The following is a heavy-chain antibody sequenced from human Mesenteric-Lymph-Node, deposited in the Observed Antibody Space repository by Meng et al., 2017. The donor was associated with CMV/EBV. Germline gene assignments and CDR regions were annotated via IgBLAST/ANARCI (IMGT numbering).Heavy chain of an antibody. Sequence: GESLKISCAASGFSFSDAWMSWVRQAPGKGLEWVSSISISSGGYIYYADSVRGRFTISRDNARNSLFLQMDSLRAEDTAVYYCAGDTSGKSPDAFDIWGQGTMVTVSS. D-gene: IGHD3-10*01. CDR1: GFSFSDAW. CDR3: AGDTSGKSPDAFDI. CDR2: ISISSGGYI. J-gene: IGHJ3*02. V-gene: IGHV3-21*01.